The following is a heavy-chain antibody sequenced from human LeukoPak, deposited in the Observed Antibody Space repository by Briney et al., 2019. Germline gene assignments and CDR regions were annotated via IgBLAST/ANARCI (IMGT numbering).Heavy chain of an antibody. D-gene: IGHD3-3*02. CDR3: AKASWVSSADAVL. CDR1: GFTFSSYA. J-gene: IGHJ4*02. CDR2: IRGDGDP. V-gene: IGHV3-23*01. Sequence: GRSLRLSCAASGFTFSSYAMSSVRQAPARGLEWVSSIRGDGDPFNADSVKGRFTLSRDESRNTVYLQMNNLRVEDTAVYFCAKASWVSSADAVLWGQGTLVTVSS.